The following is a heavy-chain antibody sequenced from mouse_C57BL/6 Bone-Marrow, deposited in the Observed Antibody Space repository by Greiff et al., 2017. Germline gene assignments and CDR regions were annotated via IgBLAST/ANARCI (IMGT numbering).Heavy chain of an antibody. CDR3: AKKATSYYDYEFAY. CDR2: IWSGGST. CDR1: GFSLTSYG. Sequence: QVQLKQSGPGLVQPSQSLSITCTVSGFSLTSYGVHWFRPTPGKGLEWLGVIWSGGSTDYKAAFISRLSIRKDNSKIQVFFKMNSLQADDTAIYYGAKKATSYYDYEFAYWGQGTLVTVSS. J-gene: IGHJ3*01. D-gene: IGHD2-4*01. V-gene: IGHV2-4*01.